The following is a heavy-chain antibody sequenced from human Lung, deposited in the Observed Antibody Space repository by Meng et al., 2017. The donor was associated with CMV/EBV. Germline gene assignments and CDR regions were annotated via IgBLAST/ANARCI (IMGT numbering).Heavy chain of an antibody. D-gene: IGHD3-16*02. CDR1: GYSFCTLG. Sequence: QVQPVQSASELKMTGASVTISCTTSGYSFCTLGLNWMRQAPGQGLEWLGLIGSSTGRPAYGQDFVGRFVNASVIGVSTSYLLITDLQAYHTSLSDCARTNDHRWRKHHYLDYWGQGTLVTVSS. J-gene: IGHJ4*02. CDR2: IGSSTGRP. V-gene: IGHV7-4-1*02. CDR3: ARTNDHRWRKHHYLDY.